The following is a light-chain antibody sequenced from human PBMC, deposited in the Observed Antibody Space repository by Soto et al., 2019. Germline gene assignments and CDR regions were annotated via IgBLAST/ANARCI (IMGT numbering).Light chain of an antibody. CDR3: QQRNSWPPIT. CDR2: DAS. Sequence: EIVLTQSPGTLSLSPGERATLSCRASQSVRTYLAWYQVKPGQAPRLLIYDASSRASGVPARFSGSGSGTDFTLTISSLEPEDFALYYCQQRNSWPPITFGQGTKVDIK. CDR1: QSVRTY. J-gene: IGKJ1*01. V-gene: IGKV3-11*01.